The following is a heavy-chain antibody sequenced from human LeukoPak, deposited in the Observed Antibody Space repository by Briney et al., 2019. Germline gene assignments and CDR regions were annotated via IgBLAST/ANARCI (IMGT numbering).Heavy chain of an antibody. D-gene: IGHD6-13*01. CDR2: INPNSGGT. V-gene: IGHV1-2*02. Sequence: ASVKVSCKASGYTFTGYYMHWVRQAPGQGLEWMGWINPNSGGTNYAQKFQGRVTMTRDTSISTAYMEPTRLRSDDTAVYFCARVLTAPGGFWGQGTLVTVSS. CDR3: ARVLTAPGGF. CDR1: GYTFTGYY. J-gene: IGHJ4*02.